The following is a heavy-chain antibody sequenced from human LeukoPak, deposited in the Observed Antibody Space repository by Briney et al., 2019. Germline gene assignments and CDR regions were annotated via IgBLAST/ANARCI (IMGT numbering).Heavy chain of an antibody. CDR3: AKEIVLMVYAILGY. CDR2: ISGSGGST. V-gene: IGHV3-23*01. Sequence: GGSLRLSCAASGFTFSSYAMSWVRQAPGKGLEWVSAISGSGGSTYYADPVKGRFTISRDNSKNTLYLQMNSLRAEDTAVYYCAKEIVLMVYAILGYWGQGTLVTVSS. CDR1: GFTFSSYA. D-gene: IGHD2-8*01. J-gene: IGHJ4*02.